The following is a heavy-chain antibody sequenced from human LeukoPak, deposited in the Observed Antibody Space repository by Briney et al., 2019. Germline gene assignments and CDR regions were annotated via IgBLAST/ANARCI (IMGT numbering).Heavy chain of an antibody. CDR2: IYSGGST. CDR1: GFAVSSNY. CDR3: ARRGSYSYFFDY. V-gene: IGHV3-53*01. D-gene: IGHD1-26*01. J-gene: IGHJ4*02. Sequence: GGSLRLSCAASGFAVSSNYMSWVRQAPGKGLEWVSVIYSGGSTYYADSVKGRFTISRNNSKYTLYLQMSSLRAEDTAVYYCARRGSYSYFFDYWGQGTLVTVSS.